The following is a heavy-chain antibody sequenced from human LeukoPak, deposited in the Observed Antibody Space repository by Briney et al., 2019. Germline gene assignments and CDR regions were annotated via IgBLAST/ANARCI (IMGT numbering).Heavy chain of an antibody. V-gene: IGHV3-23*01. Sequence: GGSLRLSCATSGFTFSSSAMTWVRQAPGKGLEWVSTITVGGGDTNYADSVKGRFTISRDNAKNSLYLQMNSLRAEDTAVYYCARDGSSSWYYWGQGTLVTVSS. CDR2: ITVGGGDT. CDR1: GFTFSSSA. J-gene: IGHJ4*02. CDR3: ARDGSSSWYY. D-gene: IGHD6-13*01.